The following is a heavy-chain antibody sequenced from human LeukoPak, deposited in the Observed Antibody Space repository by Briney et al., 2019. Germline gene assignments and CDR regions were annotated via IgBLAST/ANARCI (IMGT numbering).Heavy chain of an antibody. CDR1: VGTFSSYA. V-gene: IGHV1-69*04. D-gene: IGHD3-22*01. CDR2: IIPILGIA. CDR3: ARDLSPYYYDSSGYHGDFDY. J-gene: IGHJ4*02. Sequence: SVKVSCKASVGTFSSYAISWVRQAPGQGLEWMGRIIPILGIANYAQKFQGRVTITADKSTSTAYMELSSLRSEDTAVYYCARDLSPYYYDSSGYHGDFDYWGQGTLVSVSS.